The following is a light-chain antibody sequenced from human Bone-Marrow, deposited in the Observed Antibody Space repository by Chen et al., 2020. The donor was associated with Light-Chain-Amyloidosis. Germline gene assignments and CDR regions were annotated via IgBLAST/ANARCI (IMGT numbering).Light chain of an antibody. J-gene: IGLJ1*01. CDR2: EVT. CDR3: SSYTITNTLV. CDR1: SSDVGGDNH. V-gene: IGLV2-14*01. Sequence: QFALTQPAPVSGVPGQSITIPRTGTSSDVGGDNHVSWYQQHPDKAPKLMIYEVTNRPSWVPDRFSGSKSDNTASLTISGLQTEDEADYFCSSYTITNTLVFGSGTRVTVL.